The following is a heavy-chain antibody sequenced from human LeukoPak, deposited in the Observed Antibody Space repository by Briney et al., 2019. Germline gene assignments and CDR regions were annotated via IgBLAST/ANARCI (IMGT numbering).Heavy chain of an antibody. CDR2: VYFSGTT. V-gene: IGHV4-61*02. D-gene: IGHD6-19*01. Sequence: PSETLSLTCTVSGGSISSGSHYWSWIRQPAGKGLEWIGRVYFSGTTNYNPSLKSRVTISVDTSKNQFSLKLSSVTAADTAIYYCARDRTLAGLDYWGQGTLVTVSS. CDR3: ARDRTLAGLDY. J-gene: IGHJ4*02. CDR1: GGSISSGSHY.